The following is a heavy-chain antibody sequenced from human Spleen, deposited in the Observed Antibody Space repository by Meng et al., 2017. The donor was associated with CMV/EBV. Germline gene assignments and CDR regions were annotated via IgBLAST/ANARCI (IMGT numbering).Heavy chain of an antibody. Sequence: SFSGYYWSWIRQPPGEGLEWIGEINHSGSTNYNPSLKSRVTISVDTSKNQFSLKLSSVTAADTAVYYCARHSIFGVVIHHHTEYFQHWGQGTLVTVSS. CDR1: SFSGYY. J-gene: IGHJ1*01. CDR3: ARHSIFGVVIHHHTEYFQH. CDR2: INHSGST. D-gene: IGHD3-3*01. V-gene: IGHV4-34*01.